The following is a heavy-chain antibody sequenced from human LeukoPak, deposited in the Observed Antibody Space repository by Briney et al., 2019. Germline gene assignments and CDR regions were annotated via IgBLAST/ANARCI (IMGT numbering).Heavy chain of an antibody. CDR3: ARDGFGTGSN. Sequence: GGSLRLSCAASGFTFSSYGMHWVRQAPGKGLEWVANIKQDGSEKNYVDSVKGRFIISRDNAKNSLYLQMNTLRADDTAVYYCARDGFGTGSNWGQGTLVTVSS. V-gene: IGHV3-7*03. CDR1: GFTFSSYG. CDR2: IKQDGSEK. J-gene: IGHJ4*02. D-gene: IGHD3-16*01.